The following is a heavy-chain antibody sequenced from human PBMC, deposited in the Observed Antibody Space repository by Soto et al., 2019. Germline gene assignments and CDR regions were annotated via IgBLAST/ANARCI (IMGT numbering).Heavy chain of an antibody. CDR1: GFTFSDYY. Sequence: VQLVESGGGLVKPGGSLRLSCAASGFTFSDYYMSWVRQAPGKGLEWLSFISNRGTYTNYADSVKDRFTISRDNGKSSLSLHMNSLRAEDTAVYYCARSEDTALAPSHDYWGQGTLVTVSS. CDR2: ISNRGTYT. D-gene: IGHD5-18*01. CDR3: ARSEDTALAPSHDY. J-gene: IGHJ4*02. V-gene: IGHV3-11*05.